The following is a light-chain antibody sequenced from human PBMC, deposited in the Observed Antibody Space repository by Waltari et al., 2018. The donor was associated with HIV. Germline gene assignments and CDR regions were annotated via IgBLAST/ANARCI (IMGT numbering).Light chain of an antibody. J-gene: IGLJ1*01. CDR3: QSYDSSLSGLV. V-gene: IGLV1-40*01. Sequence: QSVLTQPPSVSGAPGQRVTISCTGSSSNIGAGYDVHWYQQLPGTATTLLMYGNRNRPSGVPDRFSGSKSGTAASLASTGLQAEDEAEYYCQSYDSSLSGLVFGTGTKVTVL. CDR1: SSNIGAGYD. CDR2: GNR.